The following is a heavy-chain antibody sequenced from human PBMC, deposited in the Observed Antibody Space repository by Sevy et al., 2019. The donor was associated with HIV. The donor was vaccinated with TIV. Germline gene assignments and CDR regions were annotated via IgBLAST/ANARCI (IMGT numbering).Heavy chain of an antibody. D-gene: IGHD4-17*01. J-gene: IGHJ3*01. Sequence: SETLSLTCTVSGGSINSYSWNWIRQPPGIELEWIGYIYYTGHTNYNPSLKSRVTISVDTSKNQFSLKLSSVTAADTAVYYCAREKGSVTTSPAFDLWGQGTMVTVSS. CDR1: GGSINSYS. CDR2: IYYTGHT. CDR3: AREKGSVTTSPAFDL. V-gene: IGHV4-59*01.